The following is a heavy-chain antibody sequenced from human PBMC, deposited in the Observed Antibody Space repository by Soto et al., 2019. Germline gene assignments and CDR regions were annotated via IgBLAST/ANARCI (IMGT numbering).Heavy chain of an antibody. D-gene: IGHD4-17*01. J-gene: IGHJ4*02. CDR2: ISSSGSTI. Sequence: PGGSLRLSCAASGFTFSSYEMNWVRQAPGKGLEWVSYISSSGSTIYYADSVKGRFTISRDNAKNSLYLQMNSLRAEDTAVYYCAMGATVTTAFDYWGQGTLVTVSS. V-gene: IGHV3-48*03. CDR1: GFTFSSYE. CDR3: AMGATVTTAFDY.